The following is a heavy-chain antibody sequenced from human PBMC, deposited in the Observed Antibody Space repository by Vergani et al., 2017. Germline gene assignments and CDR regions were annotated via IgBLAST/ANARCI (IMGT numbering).Heavy chain of an antibody. Sequence: EVQLVQSGAEVKKPGESLQISCKGSGYSFTSYWIGWVRQMPRKALGWVGIIYPGDSDTRYSPSFQGQVTIAADKSISTAYLQWSSLKASDTAMYYCASSDCSSGSCYGRGWGQGTLVAVSS. CDR1: GYSFTSYW. CDR2: IYPGDSDT. V-gene: IGHV5-51*01. CDR3: ASSDCSSGSCYGRG. D-gene: IGHD2-15*01. J-gene: IGHJ4*02.